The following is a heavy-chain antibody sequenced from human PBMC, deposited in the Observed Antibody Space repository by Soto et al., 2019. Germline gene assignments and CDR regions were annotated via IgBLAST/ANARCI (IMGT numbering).Heavy chain of an antibody. Sequence: SVKVSWKASGCTFSNFTRRWVHPAPGQALEFLGGILPIFGTTNSAQKFRGRITITADEATSTAYMERGSLISADTAVYYCAKREGRSWYCWFDPWG. J-gene: IGHJ5*02. D-gene: IGHD6-13*01. CDR1: GCTFSNFT. V-gene: IGHV1-69*13. CDR3: AKREGRSWYCWFDP. CDR2: ILPIFGTT.